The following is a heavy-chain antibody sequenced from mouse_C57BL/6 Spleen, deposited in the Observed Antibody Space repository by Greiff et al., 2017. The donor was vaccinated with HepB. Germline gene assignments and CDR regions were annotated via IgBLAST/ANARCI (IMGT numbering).Heavy chain of an antibody. Sequence: QVQLQQSGPELVKPGASVKISCKASGYAFSSSWMNWVKQRPGKGLEWIGRIYPGDGDTNYNGKFKGKATLTADKSSSTAYMQLSSLTSEDSAVYFCARLSTTVVARYYAMDDWGQGTSVTVSS. CDR1: GYAFSSSW. CDR3: ARLSTTVVARYYAMDD. J-gene: IGHJ4*01. CDR2: IYPGDGDT. D-gene: IGHD1-1*01. V-gene: IGHV1-82*01.